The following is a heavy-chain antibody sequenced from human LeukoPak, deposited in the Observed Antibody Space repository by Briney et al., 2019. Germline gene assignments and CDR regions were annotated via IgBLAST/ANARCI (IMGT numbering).Heavy chain of an antibody. CDR2: ISYDGSNK. Sequence: PGGSLRLSCAASGFTFSSYAMHWVRQAPGKGLEWVAVISYDGSNKYYADSVKGRFTISRDNSTNSLYLQMNSLTAEDTAVYYCARYTGPLTYYYDSSGYLDDWYFDLWGRGTLVTVSS. CDR1: GFTFSSYA. J-gene: IGHJ2*01. V-gene: IGHV3-30-3*01. D-gene: IGHD3-22*01. CDR3: ARYTGPLTYYYDSSGYLDDWYFDL.